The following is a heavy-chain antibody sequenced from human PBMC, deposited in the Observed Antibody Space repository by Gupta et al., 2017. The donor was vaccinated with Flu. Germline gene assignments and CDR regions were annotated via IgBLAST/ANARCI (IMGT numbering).Heavy chain of an antibody. Sequence: RLSCSTSGFTFSSNGMNWVRQAPGQGLEWVAVIWYDENYKYYADSLKGRFTISRDNSKDTVYLQINSLRAEDTGLYYCAKSLYCSGGGCYSPADHWGQGTQVTVSS. V-gene: IGHV3-33*03. J-gene: IGHJ4*02. CDR3: AKSLYCSGGGCYSPADH. CDR2: IWYDENYK. CDR1: GFTFSSNG. D-gene: IGHD2-15*01.